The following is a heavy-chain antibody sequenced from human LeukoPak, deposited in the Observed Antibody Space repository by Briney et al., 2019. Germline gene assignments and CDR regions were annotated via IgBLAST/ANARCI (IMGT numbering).Heavy chain of an antibody. Sequence: GESLKISCKGSGYIFTSYWIGWVRQMPGKGLEWMGIIYPGDSDTRYSPSFQGQVTISADKSISTAYLQWSSLKASDTAMYYCARLGGSTTSYYYYGMDVWGQGTTVTVSS. CDR2: IYPGDSDT. V-gene: IGHV5-51*01. J-gene: IGHJ6*02. D-gene: IGHD4-17*01. CDR1: GYIFTSYW. CDR3: ARLGGSTTSYYYYGMDV.